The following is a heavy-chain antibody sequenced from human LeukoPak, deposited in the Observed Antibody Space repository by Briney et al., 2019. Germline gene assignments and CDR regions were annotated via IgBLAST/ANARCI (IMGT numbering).Heavy chain of an antibody. V-gene: IGHV1-69*13. CDR3: AREPRGCSGYDFVY. CDR1: GGTFSSYA. D-gene: IGHD5-12*01. CDR2: IIPIFGTA. Sequence: SVKVSCKASGGTFSSYAISWVRQAPGQGLEWMGGIIPIFGTANYAQKFQGRVTITADESTSTAYMELSSLRAEDTAVYYCAREPRGCSGYDFVYWGQGTLVTVSS. J-gene: IGHJ4*02.